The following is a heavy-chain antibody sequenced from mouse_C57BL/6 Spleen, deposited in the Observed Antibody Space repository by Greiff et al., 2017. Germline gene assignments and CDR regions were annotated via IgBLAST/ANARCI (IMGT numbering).Heavy chain of an antibody. CDR3: AREGQLRPFDY. CDR1: GYTFTSYW. D-gene: IGHD3-2*02. CDR2: IDPSDSYT. V-gene: IGHV1-59*01. J-gene: IGHJ2*01. Sequence: QVQLQQPGAELVRPGTSVKLSCKASGYTFTSYWMHWVKQRPGQGLEWIGVIDPSDSYTNYNQKFKGKATLTVDTSSSTAYMQLSSLTSEDYAVYYCAREGQLRPFDYWGQGTTLTVSS.